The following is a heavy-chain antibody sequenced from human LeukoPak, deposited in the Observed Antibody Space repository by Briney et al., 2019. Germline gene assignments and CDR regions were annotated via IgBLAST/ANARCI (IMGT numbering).Heavy chain of an antibody. CDR3: ARGGHSGSFYYYYMDV. CDR2: ISAYNGNT. J-gene: IGHJ6*03. D-gene: IGHD1-26*01. V-gene: IGHV1-18*01. CDR1: GYTFTSYG. Sequence: ASVKVSCKASGYTFTSYGISWVRQAPGQGLEWMGWISAYNGNTNYAQKLQGRVTMTTDTSTSTAYMELRSLRSYDTAVYYCARGGHSGSFYYYYMDVWGKGTTVTVSS.